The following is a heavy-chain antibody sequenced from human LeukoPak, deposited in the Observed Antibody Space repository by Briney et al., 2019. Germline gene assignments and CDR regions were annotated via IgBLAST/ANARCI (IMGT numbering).Heavy chain of an antibody. J-gene: IGHJ4*02. D-gene: IGHD3-22*01. CDR1: GFTFSSYA. CDR3: VKDFYDSSGREDY. CDR2: ISSNGGST. V-gene: IGHV3-64D*09. Sequence: GGSLRLSCSASGFTFSSYAMHWVRQAPGKGLEYVSAISSNGGSTYYADSVKGRFTISRGNSKNTLYLQMSSLRAEDTAVYYCVKDFYDSSGREDYWGQGTLVTVSS.